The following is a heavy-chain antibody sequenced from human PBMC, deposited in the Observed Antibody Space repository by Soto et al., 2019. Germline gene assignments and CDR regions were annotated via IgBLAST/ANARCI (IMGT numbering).Heavy chain of an antibody. CDR2: IYSNGDT. V-gene: IGHV3-53*01. CDR3: AVKTDSGGKGGF. CDR1: GFTFSNNY. D-gene: IGHD2-15*01. Sequence: EVRLVESGGDLIQPGGSLRLSCAVSGFTFSNNYMYWVRQPPGKGLEWVSLIYSNGDTRYADSVGGRFTVSRDNSKNTLYLQMHRLRSEDTAVYYCAVKTDSGGKGGFWGQGTLVTVSS. J-gene: IGHJ4*02.